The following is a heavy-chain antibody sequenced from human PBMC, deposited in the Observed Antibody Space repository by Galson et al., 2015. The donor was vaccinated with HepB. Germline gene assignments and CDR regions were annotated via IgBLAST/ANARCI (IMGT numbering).Heavy chain of an antibody. CDR3: ARGVTNFDS. J-gene: IGHJ4*02. V-gene: IGHV4-59*11. Sequence: SQTLSLTCTVPGSSITDHNWSWIRQPPGEGRELIGSIYRRGSTNYNPSLTSRVTISVDPSKNLFPLRLTSVTAADSAVYYCARGVTNFDSWGQGTLVTVSS. CDR1: GSSITDHN. CDR2: IYRRGST. D-gene: IGHD3-10*01.